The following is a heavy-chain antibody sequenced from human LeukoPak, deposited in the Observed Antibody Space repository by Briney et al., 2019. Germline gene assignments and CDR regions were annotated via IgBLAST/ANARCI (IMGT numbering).Heavy chain of an antibody. CDR1: GYTFTGYY. CDR2: ISPTSGGT. D-gene: IGHD3-10*01. CDR3: AREAYASGSFRTDYYYMDV. Sequence: ASVKVSCKASGYTFTGYYMHWVRQAPGQGLEWMGWISPTSGGTNYAQKFQGRVTMTRDTSISTAYTELRRLRSDDTAVYYCAREAYASGSFRTDYYYMDVWGKGTTVTISS. V-gene: IGHV1-2*02. J-gene: IGHJ6*03.